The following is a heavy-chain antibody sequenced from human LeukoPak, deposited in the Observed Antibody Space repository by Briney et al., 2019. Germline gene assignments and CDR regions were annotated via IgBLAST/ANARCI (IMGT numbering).Heavy chain of an antibody. CDR3: AKGIYTAPIFFDY. D-gene: IGHD5-18*01. J-gene: IGHJ4*02. CDR2: ISTSGGTT. Sequence: GGSLRLSCSASGFTFSSYAMSWVRQAPGKGLEWVSAISTSGGTTYYADSVKGRFTISRDNSKNTLYLQVNSLRAEDTAVYYCAKGIYTAPIFFDYWGQGTLVTVSS. CDR1: GFTFSSYA. V-gene: IGHV3-23*01.